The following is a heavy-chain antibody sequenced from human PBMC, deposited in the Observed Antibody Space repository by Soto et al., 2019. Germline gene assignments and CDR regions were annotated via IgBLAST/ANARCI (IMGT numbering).Heavy chain of an antibody. V-gene: IGHV3-74*01. D-gene: IGHD1-7*01. Sequence: GGSLRLSCAASGFSSSSHWMHWVRQDPAKGLVWVSRIESDGSSTWYADSVKGRFTISRDNAKNTLYLQMNSLGAEDTAVYYCARAVSGTRNAMDVWGQGTTVTVSS. CDR2: IESDGSST. J-gene: IGHJ6*02. CDR3: ARAVSGTRNAMDV. CDR1: GFSSSSHW.